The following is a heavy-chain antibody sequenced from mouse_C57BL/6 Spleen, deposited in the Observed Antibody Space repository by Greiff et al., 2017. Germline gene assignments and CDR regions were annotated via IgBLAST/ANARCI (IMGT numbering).Heavy chain of an antibody. CDR3: TTGDVLAWFAY. CDR1: GFNIKDYY. J-gene: IGHJ3*01. Sequence: VQLQQSGAELVRPGASVKLSCTASGFNIKDYYMHWVKQRPEQGLEWIGRIDPEDGDTEYAPKFQGKATMTADTSANTAYLQLSSLTSEDTAVYYCTTGDVLAWFAYWGQGTLVTVSA. V-gene: IGHV14-1*01. CDR2: IDPEDGDT.